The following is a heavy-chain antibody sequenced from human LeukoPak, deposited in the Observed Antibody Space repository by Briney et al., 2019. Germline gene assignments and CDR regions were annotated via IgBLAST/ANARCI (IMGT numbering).Heavy chain of an antibody. V-gene: IGHV3-30-3*01. Sequence: GRSLRLSCAASGFTFSSYAMRWVRQAPGKGLEWVAVISYDGSNKYYADSVKGRFTISRDNSKNTLYLQMNSLRAEDTAVYYCARDGIVPAGEVGYFDYWGQGTLVTVSP. CDR1: GFTFSSYA. CDR2: ISYDGSNK. CDR3: ARDGIVPAGEVGYFDY. D-gene: IGHD2-2*01. J-gene: IGHJ4*02.